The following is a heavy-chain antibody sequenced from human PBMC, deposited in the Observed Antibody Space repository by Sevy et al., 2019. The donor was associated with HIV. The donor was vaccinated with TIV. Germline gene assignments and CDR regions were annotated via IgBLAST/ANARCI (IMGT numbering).Heavy chain of an antibody. Sequence: SETLSLTCTVSGDSVNSGRYYWSWIRQPPGKGLEWIGYIYYSGSTNYNPSLKSRVRISVDTSNNLFSLTLNSVTVADTALYYCARAFGDYDPKRSLWYFDLWGRGTLVTVSS. CDR1: GDSVNSGRYY. CDR2: IYYSGST. CDR3: ARAFGDYDPKRSLWYFDL. J-gene: IGHJ2*01. V-gene: IGHV4-61*01. D-gene: IGHD4-17*01.